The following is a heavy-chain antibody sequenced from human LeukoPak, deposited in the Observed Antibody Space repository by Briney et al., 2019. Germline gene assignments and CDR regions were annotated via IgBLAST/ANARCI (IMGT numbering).Heavy chain of an antibody. CDR3: AREQKSIGSYFNY. CDR1: GYTFTSYD. J-gene: IGHJ4*02. Sequence: ASVKVSCKASGYTFTSYDIGWVRQAPGQGLEWMGWINTYNGNPNYPQKLQGRVTMTTDTSTSTAYMELRNLRSDDTAVYYCAREQKSIGSYFNYWGQGTLVTVSS. CDR2: INTYNGNP. D-gene: IGHD1-26*01. V-gene: IGHV1-18*01.